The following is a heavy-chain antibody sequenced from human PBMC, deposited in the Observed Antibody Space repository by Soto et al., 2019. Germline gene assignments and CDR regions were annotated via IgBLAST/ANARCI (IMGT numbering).Heavy chain of an antibody. CDR1: GGSISSSSYY. J-gene: IGHJ4*02. CDR2: IYYSGST. Sequence: QLQLQESGPGLVKPSETLSLTCTVSGGSISSSSYYWGWIRQPPGKGLEWIGTIYYSGSTYYNPSLKSRVTISVDTSKNQFSLKVRSVTAADTAVYFCARQVGGMAVAGDFDYWGQGTLVTVSS. D-gene: IGHD6-19*01. V-gene: IGHV4-39*01. CDR3: ARQVGGMAVAGDFDY.